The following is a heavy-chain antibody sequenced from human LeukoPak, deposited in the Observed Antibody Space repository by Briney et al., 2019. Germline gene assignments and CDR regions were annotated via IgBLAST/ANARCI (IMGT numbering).Heavy chain of an antibody. CDR1: GFTFSTYS. D-gene: IGHD5-18*01. Sequence: PGGSLRLSCAASGFTFSTYSMNWVRQAPGKGLEWVSFISTGSSTIYYADSVKGRFTISRDIARNSLYLQMNSLRDEDTAAYYCARVAEKQLWLRSAFDYWGQGTLVTVSS. V-gene: IGHV3-48*02. CDR2: ISTGSSTI. J-gene: IGHJ4*02. CDR3: ARVAEKQLWLRSAFDY.